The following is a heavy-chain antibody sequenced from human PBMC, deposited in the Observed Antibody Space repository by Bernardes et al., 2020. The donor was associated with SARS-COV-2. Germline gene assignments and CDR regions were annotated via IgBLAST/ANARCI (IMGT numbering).Heavy chain of an antibody. D-gene: IGHD3-3*01. Sequence: GGSLRLSCAASGFIVSNKYMTWVRQAPGKGLEWVSVIYSDGTTFYTDSVKGRFTISRDNSKNTLYLQMNSLRVEDAAVYYCARGEAVTILGVPIRGRWYFDLWGCGTQVSVSS. CDR2: IYSDGTT. J-gene: IGHJ2*01. CDR3: ARGEAVTILGVPIRGRWYFDL. CDR1: GFIVSNKY. V-gene: IGHV3-66*02.